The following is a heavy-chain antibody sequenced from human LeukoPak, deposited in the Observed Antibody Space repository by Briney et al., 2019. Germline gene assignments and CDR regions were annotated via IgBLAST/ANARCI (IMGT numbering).Heavy chain of an antibody. Sequence: ASVKVSCKASGYTFTGYYMHWVRQAPGQGLEWMGWINPNSGNTGYAQKFQGRVTMTRNTSISTAYMELSSLRSEDTAVYYCARVRRHFLYYYYGMDVWGQGTTVTVSS. J-gene: IGHJ6*02. CDR1: GYTFTGYY. CDR2: INPNSGNT. V-gene: IGHV1-8*02. D-gene: IGHD3-3*02. CDR3: ARVRRHFLYYYYGMDV.